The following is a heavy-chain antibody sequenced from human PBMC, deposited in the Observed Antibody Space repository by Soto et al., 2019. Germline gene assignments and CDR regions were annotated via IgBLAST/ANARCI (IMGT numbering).Heavy chain of an antibody. Sequence: VQLVESGGGVVQPGRSLRLSCAASGFTFSSYGMHWVRQAPGKGLEWVAVIWYDGSNKYYADCVKGRFTIPRDNFKSMRNLQINSVRAEATAGDYCGGDFYDLWAGYFPSLFDYLGPGTLVTVSS. CDR2: IWYDGSNK. J-gene: IGHJ4*02. CDR1: GFTFSSYG. CDR3: GGDFYDLWAGYFPSLFDY. D-gene: IGHD3-3*01. V-gene: IGHV3-33*01.